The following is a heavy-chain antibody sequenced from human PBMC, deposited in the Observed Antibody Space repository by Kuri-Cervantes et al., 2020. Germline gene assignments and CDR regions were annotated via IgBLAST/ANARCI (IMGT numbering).Heavy chain of an antibody. CDR1: GYTFTSYY. Sequence: ASVKVPCKASGYTFTSYYMHWVRQAPGQGLEWMGWINPNSGGTNYAQKFQGWVTMTRDTSISTAYMELSRLRSDDTAVYYCARESELEGFDYWGQGTLVTVSS. CDR3: ARESELEGFDY. J-gene: IGHJ4*02. CDR2: INPNSGGT. V-gene: IGHV1-2*04. D-gene: IGHD1-1*01.